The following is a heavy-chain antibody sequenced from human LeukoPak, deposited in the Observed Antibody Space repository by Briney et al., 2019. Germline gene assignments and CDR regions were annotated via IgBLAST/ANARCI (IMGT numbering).Heavy chain of an antibody. CDR1: GFNFDDYS. CDR2: VNWDGTST. CDR3: ARQFYGDYIWFDP. Sequence: PGGSLRLSCAVSGFNFDDYSMHWFRHGPGKGLEWVSLVNWDGTSTVYADSVKGRFTISRDNSKNSLFLQMNSLRNEDTAFYYCARQFYGDYIWFDPGGQGTLVTVSS. J-gene: IGHJ5*02. D-gene: IGHD4-17*01. V-gene: IGHV3-43*01.